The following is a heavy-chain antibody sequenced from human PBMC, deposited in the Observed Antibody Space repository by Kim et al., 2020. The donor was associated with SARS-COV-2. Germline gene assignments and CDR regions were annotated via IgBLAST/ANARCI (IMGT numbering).Heavy chain of an antibody. CDR2: INSDGSST. J-gene: IGHJ4*02. Sequence: GGSLRLSCAASGFTFSSYWMHWVRQAPGKGLVWVSRINSDGSSTSYADSVKGRFTISRDNAKKTLYLQMNSLRAEDTAVYYCASEGSAFGELLISYFDYWGQGTLVTVCS. D-gene: IGHD3-10*01. CDR3: ASEGSAFGELLISYFDY. CDR1: GFTFSSYW. V-gene: IGHV3-74*01.